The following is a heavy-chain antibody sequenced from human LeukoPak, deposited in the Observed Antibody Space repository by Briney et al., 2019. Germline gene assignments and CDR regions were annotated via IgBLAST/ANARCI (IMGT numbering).Heavy chain of an antibody. CDR3: ATVLDTAKGRNAFDI. CDR2: FDPEDGET. J-gene: IGHJ3*02. D-gene: IGHD5-18*01. V-gene: IGHV1-24*01. Sequence: ASVKVSCKVSGYTLTELSMHWVRQAPGKGLEWVGGFDPEDGETIYAQKFQGRVTMTEDTSTDTAYMELSSLRSEDTAVYYCATVLDTAKGRNAFDIWGQGTMVTVSS. CDR1: GYTLTELS.